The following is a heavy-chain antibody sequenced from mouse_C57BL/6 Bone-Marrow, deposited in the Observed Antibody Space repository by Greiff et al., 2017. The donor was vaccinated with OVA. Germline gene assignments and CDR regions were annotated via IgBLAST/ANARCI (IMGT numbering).Heavy chain of an antibody. V-gene: IGHV1-81*01. J-gene: IGHJ3*01. Sequence: VQLQQSGAELARPGASVKLSCKASGYTFPSYGISWVKQRTGPGLAWIGEIYPRSGNTYYNEKFKGKGTLTADKASSTAYMELRSLTSEDSAVYFCARSRRGSFAYWGQGTLVTVSA. CDR3: ARSRRGSFAY. CDR2: IYPRSGNT. CDR1: GYTFPSYG.